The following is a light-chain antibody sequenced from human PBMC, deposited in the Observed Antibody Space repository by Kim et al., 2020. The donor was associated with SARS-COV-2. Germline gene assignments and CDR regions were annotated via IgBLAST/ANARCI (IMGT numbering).Light chain of an antibody. J-gene: IGKJ4*01. CDR2: DGS. Sequence: EIVLTQSPGTLSLSPGERATLSCRVSHSFSSNYLAWYQQKPGQAPRLLIYDGSNRATGIPDRFSGSESGTDFTLTISRLEPEDFAVYYCQQYSSSSITFGGGTKVDIK. CDR1: HSFSSNY. CDR3: QQYSSSSIT. V-gene: IGKV3-20*01.